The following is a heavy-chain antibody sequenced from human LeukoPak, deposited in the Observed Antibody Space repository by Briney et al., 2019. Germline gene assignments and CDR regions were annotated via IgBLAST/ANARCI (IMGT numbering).Heavy chain of an antibody. J-gene: IGHJ4*02. Sequence: ASETLSLTCTVPGGSISSSSYYWGWIRQPPGKGLEWIGSIYYSGSTYYNPSLKSRVTISVDTSKNQFSLKLSSVTAADTAVYYCARQGQIDYWDQGTLVTVSS. CDR3: ARQGQIDY. CDR2: IYYSGST. CDR1: GGSISSSSYY. V-gene: IGHV4-39*01.